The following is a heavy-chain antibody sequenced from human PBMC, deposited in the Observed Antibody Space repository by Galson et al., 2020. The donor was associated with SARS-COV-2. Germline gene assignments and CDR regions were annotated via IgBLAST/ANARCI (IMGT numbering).Heavy chain of an antibody. J-gene: IGHJ4*02. D-gene: IGHD3-3*01. CDR2: IKQDGSEK. CDR1: GFTFSSYW. CDR3: ASEYYDFWSGYHAILDY. Sequence: GGSLRLSCAASGFTFSSYWMSWVRQAPGKGLEWVANIKQDGSEKYYVDSVKGRFTISRDNAKNSLYLQMNSLRAEDTAVYYCASEYYDFWSGYHAILDYWGQGTLVTVSS. V-gene: IGHV3-7*01.